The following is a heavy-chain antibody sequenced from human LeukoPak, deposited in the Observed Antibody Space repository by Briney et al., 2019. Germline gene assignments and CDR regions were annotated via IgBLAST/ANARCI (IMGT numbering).Heavy chain of an antibody. V-gene: IGHV4-34*01. CDR3: ARHKRGVLY. J-gene: IGHJ4*02. CDR1: GFTFSSYW. D-gene: IGHD3-10*01. CDR2: INHSGST. Sequence: GSLRLSCAASGFTFSSYWMSWVRQPPGKGLEWIGEINHSGSTNYNPSLKSRVTISVDTSKNQFSLKLSSVTAADTAVYYCARHKRGVLYWGQGTLVTVSS.